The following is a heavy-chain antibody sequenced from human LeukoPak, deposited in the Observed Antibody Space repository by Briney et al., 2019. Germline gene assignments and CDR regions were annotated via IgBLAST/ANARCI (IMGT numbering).Heavy chain of an antibody. J-gene: IGHJ4*02. V-gene: IGHV3-64*01. CDR3: ARGGSIAARPIDC. D-gene: IGHD6-6*01. CDR2: ISSNGGST. CDR1: GFTFSSYA. Sequence: GGSLRLSCAASGFTFSSYAMHWVRQAPGKGLEYVSAISSNGGSTYYANSVKGRFTISRDNSKNTVFLQMGSLRAEDMAVYYCARGGSIAARPIDCSGQATLVTVSS.